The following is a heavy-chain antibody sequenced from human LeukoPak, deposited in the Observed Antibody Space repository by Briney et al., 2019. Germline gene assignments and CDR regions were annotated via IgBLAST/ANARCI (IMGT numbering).Heavy chain of an antibody. CDR2: IRSKAYRGTA. CDR1: GFTFGDHA. J-gene: IGHJ6*02. Sequence: PGGSLRLSCTAFGFTFGDHAMSWVRQAPGKGLQWVAFIRSKAYRGTAEYAASVKGRFTISRDDSRSITYLQMDSLRSEDTAVYYCARGPIYLWLYDGMDVWGQGTTVTVSS. D-gene: IGHD5-18*01. CDR3: ARGPIYLWLYDGMDV. V-gene: IGHV3-49*04.